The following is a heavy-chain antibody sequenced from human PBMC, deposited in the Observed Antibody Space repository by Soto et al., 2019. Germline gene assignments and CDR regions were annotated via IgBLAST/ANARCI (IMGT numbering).Heavy chain of an antibody. CDR1: GFTFSSYA. D-gene: IGHD3-10*01. V-gene: IGHV3-23*01. CDR3: AARSYGSGSHFDY. J-gene: IGHJ4*02. Sequence: GGSLRLSCAASGFTFSSYAMSWVRQAPGKGLEWVSAISGSGGSTYYADSVKGRFTISRDNSKNTLYLQMNSLRAEDTAVYYCAARSYGSGSHFDYWGQGTLVTVSS. CDR2: ISGSGGST.